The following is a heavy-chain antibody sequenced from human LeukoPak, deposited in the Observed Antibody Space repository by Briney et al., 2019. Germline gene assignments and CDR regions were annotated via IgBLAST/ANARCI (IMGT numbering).Heavy chain of an antibody. D-gene: IGHD6-19*01. Sequence: ASVTVSFTASGYTFTTYGIAWVRQAPGQGLEWMGWINPYNGNTDFAQKLQGRVTLTTDTSTSTAYMELRSLRSDDTAMYYCARGGSGWFSDSWGQGTLVTVSS. CDR3: ARGGSGWFSDS. V-gene: IGHV1-18*01. CDR1: GYTFTTYG. J-gene: IGHJ4*02. CDR2: INPYNGNT.